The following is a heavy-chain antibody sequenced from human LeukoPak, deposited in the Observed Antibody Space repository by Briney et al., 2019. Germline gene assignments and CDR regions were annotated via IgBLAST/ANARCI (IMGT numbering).Heavy chain of an antibody. D-gene: IGHD3-9*01. CDR3: ARATTYYYILTGFRLDLGYDY. Sequence: GGSLRLSCAASGFTVSRKYMSWVRQAPGKGLEWVSVIYRGGVTNYADSVKGRFTISSDNSKNTLYLQMNSLRAEDTAVYYCARATTYYYILTGFRLDLGYDYWGQGTLVTVSS. V-gene: IGHV3-53*01. CDR1: GFTVSRKY. J-gene: IGHJ4*02. CDR2: IYRGGVT.